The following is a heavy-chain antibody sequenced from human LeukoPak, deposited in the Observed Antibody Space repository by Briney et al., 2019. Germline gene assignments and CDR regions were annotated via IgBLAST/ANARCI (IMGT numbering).Heavy chain of an antibody. CDR2: IYSGGST. J-gene: IGHJ4*02. CDR1: GFTVSSNY. V-gene: IGHV3-66*02. CDR3: ARVKAGYSYGPLDY. D-gene: IGHD5-18*01. Sequence: GGSLRLSGAASGFTVSSNYMRWVRPAPGKGLEWVSIIYSGGSTYYADSVKGRFTISRENSKNTLYLQMNRLRAEDTAVYYCARVKAGYSYGPLDYWGQGTLVTVSS.